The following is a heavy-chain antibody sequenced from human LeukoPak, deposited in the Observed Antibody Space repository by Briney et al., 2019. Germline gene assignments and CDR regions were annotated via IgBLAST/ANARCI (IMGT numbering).Heavy chain of an antibody. CDR2: INPNSGGT. V-gene: IGHV1-2*02. CDR3: ARVPRRYYDSSGYYYTYYFGY. D-gene: IGHD3-22*01. J-gene: IGHJ4*02. Sequence: GASVKVSCKASGYTFTGYYMHWVRQAPGQGLEWMGWINPNSGGTNYAQKFQGRVTMTRDTSISTAYMELSRLRSDDTAVYYCARVPRRYYDSSGYYYTYYFGYWGQGTLVTVSS. CDR1: GYTFTGYY.